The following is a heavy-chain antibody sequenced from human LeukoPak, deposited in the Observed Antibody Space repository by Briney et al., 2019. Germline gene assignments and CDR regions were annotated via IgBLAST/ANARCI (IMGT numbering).Heavy chain of an antibody. D-gene: IGHD3-10*01. Sequence: KASETLSLTRTVSGGSISSYYWSWIRQPAGKGLEWIGRICTSGSTNYNPSLKSRVTMSVDTSKNQFSLKLSSVTAADTAVYYCARDLSVYYYGSGSYSLPYFDYWGQGTLVTVSS. V-gene: IGHV4-4*07. J-gene: IGHJ4*02. CDR3: ARDLSVYYYGSGSYSLPYFDY. CDR2: ICTSGST. CDR1: GGSISSYY.